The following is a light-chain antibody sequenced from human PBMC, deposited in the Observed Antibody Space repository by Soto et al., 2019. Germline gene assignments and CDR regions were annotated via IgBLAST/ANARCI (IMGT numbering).Light chain of an antibody. CDR3: QQYYSTTWT. CDR2: WAS. V-gene: IGKV4-1*01. J-gene: IGKJ1*01. CDR1: RSALYSSNNKNY. Sequence: DIVMTQSPDSLAVSLGESATINCKSSRSALYSSNNKNYLAWYQQKPGQPPKLLXYWASTRESGVPDRFSGSGSGTDSTLTISSLQDEDVAVYYGQQYYSTTWTFGQGTKVDIK.